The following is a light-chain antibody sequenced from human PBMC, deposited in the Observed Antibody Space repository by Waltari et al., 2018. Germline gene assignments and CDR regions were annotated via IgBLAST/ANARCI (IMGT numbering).Light chain of an antibody. CDR1: QSVSSY. J-gene: IGKJ2*01. CDR3: QQRSNWPPVYT. CDR2: DAS. V-gene: IGKV3-11*01. Sequence: DIFLTQSPATLSFSQGEGATLSCRASQSVSSYLAWYQQKPGQAPRLLIYDASNRATGIPARFSGSGSGTDFTLTISSLEPEDFAVYFCQQRSNWPPVYTFGQGTKLDIK.